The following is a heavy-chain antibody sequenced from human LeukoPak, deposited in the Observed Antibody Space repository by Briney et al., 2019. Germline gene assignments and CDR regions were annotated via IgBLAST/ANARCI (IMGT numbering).Heavy chain of an antibody. V-gene: IGHV1-2*02. CDR1: GYTFTGYY. CDR3: ARDGPRLTFGGVIGDYYYYYMDV. D-gene: IGHD3-16*02. Sequence: ASVKVSCKASGYTFTGYYMHWVRQAPGQGLEWMGWINPNSGGTNYAQKLQGRVTMTTDTSTSTAYMELRSLRSDDTAVYYCARDGPRLTFGGVIGDYYYYYMDVWGKGTTVTISS. CDR2: INPNSGGT. J-gene: IGHJ6*03.